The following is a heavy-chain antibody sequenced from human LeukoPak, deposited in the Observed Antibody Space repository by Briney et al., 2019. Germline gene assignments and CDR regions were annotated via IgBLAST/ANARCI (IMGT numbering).Heavy chain of an antibody. V-gene: IGHV1-2*02. CDR3: ARGATTGDFDY. Sequence: ASVKVSCKASGYTFTGYYMHWVRQAPGQGLEWMGWINPNSGGTNCAQKFQGRVTMTRDTSISTAYMELSRLRSDDTAVYCCARGATTGDFDYWGQGTLVTVSS. CDR2: INPNSGGT. CDR1: GYTFTGYY. D-gene: IGHD1-26*01. J-gene: IGHJ4*02.